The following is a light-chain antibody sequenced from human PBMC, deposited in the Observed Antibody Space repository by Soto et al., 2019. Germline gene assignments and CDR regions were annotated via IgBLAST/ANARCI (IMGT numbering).Light chain of an antibody. V-gene: IGLV2-14*01. Sequence: QSVLTQPASLSGAPGQSITISCTGTSSDLGAYDYVSWFQQHPGKAPKLMISEVNNRPSGVSNRFSCSQSSNTAYLTISGLHEDDEYDYLCSSFTSSSTNVFGTGTKLTVL. J-gene: IGLJ1*01. CDR2: EVN. CDR1: SSDLGAYDY. CDR3: SSFTSSSTNV.